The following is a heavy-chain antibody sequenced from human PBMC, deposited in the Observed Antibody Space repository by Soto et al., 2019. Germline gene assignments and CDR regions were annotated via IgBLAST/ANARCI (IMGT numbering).Heavy chain of an antibody. J-gene: IGHJ6*02. CDR1: GFTFSSYS. CDR3: AREGRVTIFGVGVYYGMDV. Sequence: PGGSLRLSCAASGFTFSSYSMNWVRQAPGKGLEWVSYISSSSSTIYYADSVKGRFTISRDNAKNSLYLQMNSLRDEDTAVYYCAREGRVTIFGVGVYYGMDVWGQGTTVTVSS. V-gene: IGHV3-48*02. D-gene: IGHD3-3*01. CDR2: ISSSSSTI.